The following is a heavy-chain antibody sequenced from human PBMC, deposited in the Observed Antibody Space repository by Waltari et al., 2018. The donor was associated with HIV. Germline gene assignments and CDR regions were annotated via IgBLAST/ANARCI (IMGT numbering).Heavy chain of an antibody. CDR3: AKATSSITIFGIVIGYFDY. CDR2: GNWNSANI. V-gene: IGHV3-9*01. Sequence: EVQLVESGGGLVQPGRSLRLSCATSGFTFDEYAMHWVRKAPEKGLGWLSGGNWNSANIGNADSVKGRFTISRDNAKNSLYLQMNSLRPEDTALYYCAKATSSITIFGIVIGYFDYWGQGTLVTVSS. D-gene: IGHD3-3*01. CDR1: GFTFDEYA. J-gene: IGHJ4*02.